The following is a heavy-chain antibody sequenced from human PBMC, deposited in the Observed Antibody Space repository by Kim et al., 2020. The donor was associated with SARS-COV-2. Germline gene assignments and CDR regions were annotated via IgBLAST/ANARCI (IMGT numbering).Heavy chain of an antibody. J-gene: IGHJ4*02. CDR2: IYSGGDT. V-gene: IGHV3-66*01. D-gene: IGHD6-19*01. CDR1: GFISSRRH. CDR3: ARELDSGWSGILAY. Sequence: GGSLRLSCAASGFISSRRHMSWVRQAPGKGLEWVAAIYSGGDTIYGASVKGRFTISKDHSKNSLYLQMNTLGVEDTAVYYCARELDSGWSGILAYWGQGTLVPVS.